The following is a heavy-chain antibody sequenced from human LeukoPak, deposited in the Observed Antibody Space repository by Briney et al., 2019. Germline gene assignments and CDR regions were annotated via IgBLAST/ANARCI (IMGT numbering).Heavy chain of an antibody. CDR2: IIPILGIA. Sequence: ASVKVSCKASGDTFSSYAISWVRQAPGQGLEWMGRIIPILGIANYAQKFQGRVTITADKSTSTAYMELSSLRSEDTAVYYCARDYYGSGSYYNRLDYWGQGTLVTVYS. CDR3: ARDYYGSGSYYNRLDY. CDR1: GDTFSSYA. V-gene: IGHV1-69*04. J-gene: IGHJ4*02. D-gene: IGHD3-10*01.